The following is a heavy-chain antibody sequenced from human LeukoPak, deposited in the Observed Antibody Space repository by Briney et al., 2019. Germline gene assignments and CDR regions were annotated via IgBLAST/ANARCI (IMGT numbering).Heavy chain of an antibody. CDR1: GFTFSTYG. D-gene: IGHD3-10*01. CDR3: ARGPYGSGNYGYFDY. V-gene: IGHV3-33*01. CDR2: IWYDGSNK. Sequence: GGSLRLSCAASGFTFSTYGMHWVRQAPGKGLEWVAVIWYDGSNKYYVDSVEGRFTISRDNSKNTLYLQMNGLRVEDTAVYYCARGPYGSGNYGYFDYWGQGTLVTVSS. J-gene: IGHJ4*02.